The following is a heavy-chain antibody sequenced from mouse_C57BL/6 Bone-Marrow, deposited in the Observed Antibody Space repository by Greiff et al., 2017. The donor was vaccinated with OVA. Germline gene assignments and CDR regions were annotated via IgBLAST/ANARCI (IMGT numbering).Heavy chain of an antibody. J-gene: IGHJ4*01. Sequence: EVQLQQPGAELVRPGSSVKMSCKTSGYTFTSYGINWVKQRPGQGLEWIGYIYIGNGYTEYNEKFKGKATLTSDTSSSTAYMQLSSLTSEDSAIYCGERGGDGNYDYYAMDYWGRGTSVTVSA. V-gene: IGHV1-58*01. CDR1: GYTFTSYG. CDR3: ERGGDGNYDYYAMDY. D-gene: IGHD2-1*01. CDR2: IYIGNGYT.